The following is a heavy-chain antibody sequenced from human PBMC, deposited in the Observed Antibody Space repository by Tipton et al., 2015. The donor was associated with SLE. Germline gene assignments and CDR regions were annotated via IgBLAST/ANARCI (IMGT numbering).Heavy chain of an antibody. D-gene: IGHD1-26*01. CDR1: GFTVSSNY. V-gene: IGHV3-53*04. Sequence: VQLVQSGGGLVQPGGSLRLSCAASGFTVSSNYMSWVRQAPGKGLEWVSVIYSGGSTYYADSVKGRFTISRDNSKNTLYLQMNSLRAEDTAVYYCAREGPVGATRGNYYYGMDVWGQGTTVTVSS. CDR2: IYSGGST. CDR3: AREGPVGATRGNYYYGMDV. J-gene: IGHJ6*02.